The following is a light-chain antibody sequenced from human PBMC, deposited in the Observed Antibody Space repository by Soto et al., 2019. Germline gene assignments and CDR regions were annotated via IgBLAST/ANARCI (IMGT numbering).Light chain of an antibody. CDR3: AAWDGSLGGFYV. Sequence: QSVLTPPPSASGTPGQRVTISCYGSRSSIGSNTVNWYQHLPGTAPKLLIYSNNHRPSGVPDRFSASKTGASASLAISGLQSEDEGDYYCAAWDGSLGGFYVFGTGTKLTVL. CDR2: SNN. CDR1: RSSIGSNT. J-gene: IGLJ1*01. V-gene: IGLV1-44*01.